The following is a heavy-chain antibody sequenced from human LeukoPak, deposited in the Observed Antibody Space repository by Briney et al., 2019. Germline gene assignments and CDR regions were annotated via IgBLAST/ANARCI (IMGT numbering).Heavy chain of an antibody. J-gene: IGHJ5*02. CDR2: INTDGSST. CDR3: ARASTADMWNWFDP. Sequence: RPGGSLRLSCAASGFTFSSYWMHRVRQAPGKGLVYVSRINTDGSSTDYADSVKGRFTISRDNAKNTLYLQMNGLRAEDTALYYCARASTADMWNWFDPWGQGTLVTVSS. V-gene: IGHV3-74*01. CDR1: GFTFSSYW. D-gene: IGHD6-13*01.